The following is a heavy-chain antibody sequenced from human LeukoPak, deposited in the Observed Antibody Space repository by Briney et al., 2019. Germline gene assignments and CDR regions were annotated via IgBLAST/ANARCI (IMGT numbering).Heavy chain of an antibody. V-gene: IGHV1-18*01. J-gene: IGHJ6*03. D-gene: IGHD1-26*01. CDR3: ASNGELLYYYYYMDV. CDR1: GYTFTSYG. Sequence: GASVKVSCKASGYTFTSYGISWVRQAPGQGLEWMGWISAYNGNTNYAQKLQGRVTMTTDTSTSTAYMELRSLRSDDTAVYYCASNGELLYYYYYMDVWGKGTTVTVSS. CDR2: ISAYNGNT.